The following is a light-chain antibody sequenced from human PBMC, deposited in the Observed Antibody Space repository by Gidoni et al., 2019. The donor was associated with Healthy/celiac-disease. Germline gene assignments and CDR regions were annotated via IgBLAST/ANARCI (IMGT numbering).Light chain of an antibody. CDR2: GAS. J-gene: IGKJ1*01. CDR1: QSVSSSY. Sequence: IALTKSPGTLSLSPGERATLSCRASQSVSSSYLAWYQQKPGQAPRLLIYGASSRATGIPDRFSGSGSGTDFTLTISRLEPEDFAVYYCQQYGSSTGWTFGQGTKVEIK. CDR3: QQYGSSTGWT. V-gene: IGKV3-20*01.